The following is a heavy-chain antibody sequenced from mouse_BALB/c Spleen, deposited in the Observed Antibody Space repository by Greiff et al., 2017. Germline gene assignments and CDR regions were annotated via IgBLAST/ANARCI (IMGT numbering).Heavy chain of an antibody. CDR3: ANWDGGFAY. CDR2: ISNGGGST. V-gene: IGHV5-12-2*01. Sequence: EVHLVESGGGLVQPGGSLKLSCAASGFTFSSYTMSWVRQTPEKRLEWVAYISNGGGSTYYPDTVKGRFTISRDNAKNTLYLQMSSLKSEDTAMYYCANWDGGFAYWGQGTLVTVSA. D-gene: IGHD4-1*02. J-gene: IGHJ3*01. CDR1: GFTFSSYT.